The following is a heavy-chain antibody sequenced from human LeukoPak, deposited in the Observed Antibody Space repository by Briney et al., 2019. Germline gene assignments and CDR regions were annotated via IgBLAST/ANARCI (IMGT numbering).Heavy chain of an antibody. Sequence: GGSLRLSCAASGFTFSNAWMSWVRQAPGKGLEWVSAISGSGGSTYYADSVKGRFTISRDNSKNTLYLQMNSLRAEDTAVYYCAKEDPYYYDSSGCLSYWGQGTLVTVSS. CDR3: AKEDPYYYDSSGCLSY. V-gene: IGHV3-23*01. D-gene: IGHD3-22*01. CDR1: GFTFSNAW. CDR2: ISGSGGST. J-gene: IGHJ4*02.